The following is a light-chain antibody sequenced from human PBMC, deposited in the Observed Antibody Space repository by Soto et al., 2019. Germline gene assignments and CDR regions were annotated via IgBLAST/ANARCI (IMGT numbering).Light chain of an antibody. CDR2: DAS. CDR1: QSFSSS. V-gene: IGKV3-11*01. Sequence: EIVLTQSPATLSLSPGDRATLSCRASQSFSSSLAWYQQKPGQAPRLLIYDASARATGIPTRFSGSGSGTEFTLTISSLEPEDFAVYYCQQRSDWPWTFGQGTKVEVK. CDR3: QQRSDWPWT. J-gene: IGKJ1*01.